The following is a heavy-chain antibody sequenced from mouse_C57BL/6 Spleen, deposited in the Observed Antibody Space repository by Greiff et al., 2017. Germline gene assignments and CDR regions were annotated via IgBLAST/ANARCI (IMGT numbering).Heavy chain of an antibody. V-gene: IGHV1-39*01. CDR1: GYSFTDYN. CDR2: INPNYGTT. CDR3: ASTPYYGSSYDWYFDV. D-gene: IGHD1-1*01. J-gene: IGHJ1*03. Sequence: EVQLVESGPELVKPGASVKISCKASGYSFTDYNMNWVKQSNGKSLEWIGVINPNYGTTSYNQKFKGKATMTVDQSSSTAYMQLNSLTSEDSAVYYGASTPYYGSSYDWYFDVWGTGTTVTVSS.